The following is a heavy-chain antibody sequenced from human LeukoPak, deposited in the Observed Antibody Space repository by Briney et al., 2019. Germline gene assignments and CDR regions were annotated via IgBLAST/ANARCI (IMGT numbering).Heavy chain of an antibody. J-gene: IGHJ4*02. CDR3: ARTESSGWLFDY. CDR2: IYHSGST. D-gene: IGHD6-19*01. Sequence: SETLSLTCTVSGYSLSSGYYWGWIRQPPGKGLEWIGSIYHSGSTYYNPSLKSRVTISVDTSKNQFSLKLSSVTAADTAVYYCARTESSGWLFDYWGQGTLVTVSS. V-gene: IGHV4-38-2*02. CDR1: GYSLSSGYY.